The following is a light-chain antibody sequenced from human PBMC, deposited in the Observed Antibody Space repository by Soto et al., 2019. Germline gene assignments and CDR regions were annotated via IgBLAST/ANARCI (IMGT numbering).Light chain of an antibody. CDR3: QSYDSSLSGSV. V-gene: IGLV1-40*01. Sequence: CTGSSSNIGAGYDVHWYQQLPGTAPKLLIYGNSNRPSGVPDRFSGSKSATSASLAITGLQAEDEADYYCQSYDSSLSGSVFGGGTKVTVL. CDR1: SSNIGAGYD. CDR2: GNS. J-gene: IGLJ3*02.